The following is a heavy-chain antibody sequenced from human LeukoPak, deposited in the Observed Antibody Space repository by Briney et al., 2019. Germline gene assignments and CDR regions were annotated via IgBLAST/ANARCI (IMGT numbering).Heavy chain of an antibody. CDR1: GFTSTSNA. D-gene: IGHD3-16*02. CDR2: IISNGVST. V-gene: IGHV3-64D*06. J-gene: IGHJ4*02. Sequence: PGGSLRLSCSAPGFTSTSNAMHGGPAAPGRGLEYVSAIISNGVSTYYADSVKCRFTIHRDNSKNTLYLEMSSLRAEDTAVYYCVKGSNDYVWGSYRLSPFDYWGQGTLVTVSS. CDR3: VKGSNDYVWGSYRLSPFDY.